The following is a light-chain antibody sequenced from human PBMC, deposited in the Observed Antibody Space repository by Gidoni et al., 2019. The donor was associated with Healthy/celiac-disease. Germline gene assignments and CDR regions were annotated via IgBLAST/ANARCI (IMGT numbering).Light chain of an antibody. V-gene: IGKV1-8*01. CDR1: QGISSY. CDR2: AAS. J-gene: IGKJ3*01. CDR3: QQYYSYPLYT. Sequence: AIRMTHSPSSLSASTGDRVTITCRASQGISSYLAWYQQKPGKDPKLLIYAASTLQSGVPSRFSGSGSGTDFNLTISCLQSEDFATYYCQQYYSYPLYTFGPGTKVDIK.